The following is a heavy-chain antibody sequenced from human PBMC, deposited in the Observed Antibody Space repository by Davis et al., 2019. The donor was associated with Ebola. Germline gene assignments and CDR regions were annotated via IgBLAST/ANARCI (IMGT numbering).Heavy chain of an antibody. Sequence: HPQIPSLTRAISGDSVSINSDGWNWIRQSPSTGLEWLGRTYFNSKYYSDYAVSVRDRIPINADPSKNQFSLQLNSVTHEDTAVYYGARGWLRGYLDYWGQGTLVTVSS. J-gene: IGHJ4*02. CDR3: ARGWLRGYLDY. CDR2: TYFNSKYYS. V-gene: IGHV6-1*01. D-gene: IGHD3-3*01. CDR1: GDSVSINSDG.